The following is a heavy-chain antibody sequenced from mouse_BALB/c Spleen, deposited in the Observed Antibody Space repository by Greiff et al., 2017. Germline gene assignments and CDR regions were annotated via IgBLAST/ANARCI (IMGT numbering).Heavy chain of an antibody. CDR1: GFTFSSYA. V-gene: IGHV5-6-5*01. J-gene: IGHJ3*01. CDR2: ISSGGST. D-gene: IGHD1-1*01. Sequence: EVKVVESGGGLVKPGGSLKLSCAASGFTFSSYAMSWVRQTPEKRLEWVASISSGGSTYYPDSVKGRFTISRDNARNILYLQMSSLRSEDTAMYYCASQAFYYYGSSYSSWFAYWGQGTLVTVSA. CDR3: ASQAFYYYGSSYSSWFAY.